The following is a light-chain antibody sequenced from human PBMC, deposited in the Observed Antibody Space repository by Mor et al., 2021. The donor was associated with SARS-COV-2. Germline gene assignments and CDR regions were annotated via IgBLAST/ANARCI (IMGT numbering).Light chain of an antibody. V-gene: IGKV1-5*03. J-gene: IGKJ1*01. CDR3: QQYDTYPWT. Sequence: EASKLDSGVPPRFSGGGSGTEFTLTINSLQPDDFVTYFCQQYDTYPWTFGQRTKVE. CDR2: EAS.